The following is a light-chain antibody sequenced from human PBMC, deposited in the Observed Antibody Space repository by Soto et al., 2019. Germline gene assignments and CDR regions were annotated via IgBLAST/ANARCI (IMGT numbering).Light chain of an antibody. Sequence: ELVLTQSPGTPPLSRGATATVPGRMSTSINNYSAWDQQKPGQAPRLLIYDASNRATGLPARFSGSVSGTDFALTISSPEPEDLAVYYSQQRSHWPITFGQGTRLEIK. V-gene: IGKV3-11*01. CDR2: DAS. CDR1: TSINNY. J-gene: IGKJ5*01. CDR3: QQRSHWPIT.